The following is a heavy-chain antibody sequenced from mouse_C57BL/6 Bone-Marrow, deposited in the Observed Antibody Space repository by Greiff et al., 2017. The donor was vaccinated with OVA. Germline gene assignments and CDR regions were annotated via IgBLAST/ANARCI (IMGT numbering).Heavy chain of an antibody. Sequence: VQLKESGPELVKPGASVKMSCKASGYTFTDYNMHWVKQSHGKSLEWIGNINPNNGGTSYNQKFKGKATLTVNKSSSTAYMELRSLTSEDSAVSDCEDGVGSSYVGYFDVWGTGTTVTVSS. J-gene: IGHJ1*03. V-gene: IGHV1-22*01. CDR3: EDGVGSSYVGYFDV. D-gene: IGHD1-1*01. CDR2: INPNNGGT. CDR1: GYTFTDYN.